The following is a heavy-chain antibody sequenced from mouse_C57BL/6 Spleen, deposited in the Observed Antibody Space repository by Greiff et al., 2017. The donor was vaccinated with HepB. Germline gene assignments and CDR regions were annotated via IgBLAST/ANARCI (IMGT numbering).Heavy chain of an antibody. Sequence: VQLQQPGAELVRPGSSVKLSCKASGYTFTSYWMDWVKQRPGQGLEWIGNIYPSDSETHYNQKFKDKATLTVDKSSSTAYMQLSSLTSEDSAVYYCARGKAIYYYGSSYSPFDYWGQGTTLTVSS. CDR2: IYPSDSET. D-gene: IGHD1-1*01. CDR1: GYTFTSYW. J-gene: IGHJ2*01. V-gene: IGHV1-61*01. CDR3: ARGKAIYYYGSSYSPFDY.